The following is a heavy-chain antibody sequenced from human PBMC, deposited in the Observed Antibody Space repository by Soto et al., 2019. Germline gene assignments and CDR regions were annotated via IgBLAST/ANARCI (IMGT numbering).Heavy chain of an antibody. CDR2: LIPIFGTS. CDR3: ASSSSVNYYYYYGMDV. Sequence: ASVKISWKASGGTFSSYAISLVRQAPGQGLDWMGGLIPIFGTSNYAQKFQVRVTITADESTSTAYMELSSLRSEDTAVYYCASSSSVNYYYYYGMDVWGQGTTVTVSS. J-gene: IGHJ6*02. V-gene: IGHV1-69*01. D-gene: IGHD6-6*01. CDR1: GGTFSSYA.